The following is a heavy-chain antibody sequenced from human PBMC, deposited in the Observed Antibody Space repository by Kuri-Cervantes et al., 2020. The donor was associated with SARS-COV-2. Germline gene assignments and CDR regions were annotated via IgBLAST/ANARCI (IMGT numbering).Heavy chain of an antibody. J-gene: IGHJ4*02. CDR1: GFTFSSYA. D-gene: IGHD1-26*01. CDR2: ISGSGGST. Sequence: ETLSLTCAASGFTFSSYAMSWVRQAPGKGLEWVSAISGSGGSTYYADSVKGRFTISRDNSKNTLYLQVNSLRAEDTAVYYCAKDSRLKWELEEYYFDYWGQGTLVTVSS. V-gene: IGHV3-23*01. CDR3: AKDSRLKWELEEYYFDY.